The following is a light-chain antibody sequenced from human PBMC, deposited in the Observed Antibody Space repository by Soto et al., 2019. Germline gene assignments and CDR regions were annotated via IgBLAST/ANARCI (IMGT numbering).Light chain of an antibody. V-gene: IGKV3-20*01. CDR2: GAS. J-gene: IGKJ2*01. CDR3: QQYGLPRYS. CDR1: QSVVSSY. Sequence: EIVLTQSPGTLSLSPGEGATLSCRASQSVVSSYLAWYQQKPGQAPRLLIYGASSRATGIPDRFSGSGSGTGFTLTFSRLEHDVLAGDYCQQYGLPRYSFGQGTTLAIK.